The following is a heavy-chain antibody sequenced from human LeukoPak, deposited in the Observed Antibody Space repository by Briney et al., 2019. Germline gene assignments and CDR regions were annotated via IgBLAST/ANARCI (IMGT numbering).Heavy chain of an antibody. CDR1: GGSISSYY. J-gene: IGHJ4*02. D-gene: IGHD5-18*01. CDR2: IYYSGST. CDR3: ASLTSGYGDFDY. Sequence: SETLSLTCTVSGGSISSYYWSWIRQPPGKGLEWIGYIYYSGSTNYNPSLKSRVTISVDTSKNQFSLKLSSVTAADTAVYYCASLTSGYGDFDYWGQGTLVTVSS. V-gene: IGHV4-59*01.